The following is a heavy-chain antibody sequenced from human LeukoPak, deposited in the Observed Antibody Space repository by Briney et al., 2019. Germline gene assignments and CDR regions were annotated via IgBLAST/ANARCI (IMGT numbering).Heavy chain of an antibody. V-gene: IGHV4-4*08. D-gene: IGHD2-8*01. Sequence: SETLSLTCTVSGHSINNHYWTWVRHPPGKGLEWLGYIYSPADTNYSPSLTSRVTISLPTSKTPFSLKLSSVTAADTAVYYCARGGLMVHAHDAFDIWGQGTMVTVSS. CDR2: IYSPADT. CDR1: GHSINNHY. CDR3: ARGGLMVHAHDAFDI. J-gene: IGHJ3*02.